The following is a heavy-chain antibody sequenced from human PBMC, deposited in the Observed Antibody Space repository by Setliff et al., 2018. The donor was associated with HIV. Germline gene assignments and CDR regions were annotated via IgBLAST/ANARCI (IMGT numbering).Heavy chain of an antibody. V-gene: IGHV3-7*01. Sequence: ETLSLTCTVSGGSININNYYWGWLRQPPGKGLEWVANIKQDGKTIHFADAVKGRFTISRDNAKNSLYLQMNSLRAEDTAVYYCARDGPGLSKADYYGMDVWGQGTKVTVSS. CDR3: ARDGPGLSKADYYGMDV. CDR2: IKQDGKTI. J-gene: IGHJ6*02. CDR1: GGSININNYY.